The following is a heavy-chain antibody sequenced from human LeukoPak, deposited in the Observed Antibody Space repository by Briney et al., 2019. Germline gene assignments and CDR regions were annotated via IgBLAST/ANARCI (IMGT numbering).Heavy chain of an antibody. CDR2: INPNSGGT. CDR1: GYTFTGYY. V-gene: IGHV1-2*02. D-gene: IGHD3-3*01. CDR3: ARCKYSYYDFWSGEPPPLDY. J-gene: IGHJ4*02. Sequence: GASVKVSCKASGYTFTGYYMHWVRQAPGQGLEWMGWINPNSGGTNYAQKFRGRVTVTRDTSISTAYMELSRLRSDDTAVYYCARCKYSYYDFWSGEPPPLDYWGQGTLVTVSS.